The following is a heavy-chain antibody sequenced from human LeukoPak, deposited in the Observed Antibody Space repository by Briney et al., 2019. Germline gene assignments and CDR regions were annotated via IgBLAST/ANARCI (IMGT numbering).Heavy chain of an antibody. D-gene: IGHD3-10*01. V-gene: IGHV3-23*01. J-gene: IGHJ4*02. CDR3: ARTLSRFGELFDY. CDR2: ISGSGDST. CDR1: GFTFSNYA. Sequence: GGSLRLSCAASGFTFSNYAMSWVRQAPGKGLEWVSGISGSGDSTYYADSVKGRFTISRDNAKNSLYLQMNGLRAEDTAVYYCARTLSRFGELFDYWGQGTLVTVSS.